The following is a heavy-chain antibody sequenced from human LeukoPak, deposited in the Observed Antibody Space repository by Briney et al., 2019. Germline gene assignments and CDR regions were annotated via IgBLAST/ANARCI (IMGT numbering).Heavy chain of an antibody. CDR3: ARFASMVRGVIPESWFDP. V-gene: IGHV4-34*01. D-gene: IGHD3-10*01. Sequence: SETLSLTCAVYGGSFSGYYWNWIRQPPGKGLEWIGEINHSGSTNNNPSLKSRVTISVDTSKNQFSLKLSSVTAADTAVYYCARFASMVRGVIPESWFDPWGQGTLVTVSS. CDR1: GGSFSGYY. J-gene: IGHJ5*02. CDR2: INHSGST.